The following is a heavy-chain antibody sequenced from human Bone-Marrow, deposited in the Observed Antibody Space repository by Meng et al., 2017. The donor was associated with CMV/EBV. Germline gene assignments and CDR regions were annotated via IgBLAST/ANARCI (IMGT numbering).Heavy chain of an antibody. CDR1: GGSFSGYY. CDR3: ARIVGATTRWYYYYGMDV. CDR2: INHSGST. V-gene: IGHV4-34*01. J-gene: IGHJ6*02. Sequence: SETLSLTCAVYGGSFSGYYWSWIRQPPGKGREWIGEINHSGSTNYNPSLKSRVTISVDTSKNQFSLKLSSVTAADTAVYYCARIVGATTRWYYYYGMDVWGQGTTVTVSS. D-gene: IGHD1-26*01.